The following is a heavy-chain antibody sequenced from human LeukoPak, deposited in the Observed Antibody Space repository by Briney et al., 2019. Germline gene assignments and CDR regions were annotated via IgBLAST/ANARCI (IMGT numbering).Heavy chain of an antibody. CDR1: GGSISGYY. V-gene: IGHV4-34*01. CDR2: INHSGST. CDR3: ASGYSGYDFWYYYMDV. Sequence: SETLSLTCTVSGGSISGYYWSWIRQPPGKGLEWIGEINHSGSTNYNPSLKSRVTISVDTSKNQFSLKLSSVTAADTAVYYCASGYSGYDFWYYYMDVWGKGTTVTVSS. J-gene: IGHJ6*03. D-gene: IGHD5-12*01.